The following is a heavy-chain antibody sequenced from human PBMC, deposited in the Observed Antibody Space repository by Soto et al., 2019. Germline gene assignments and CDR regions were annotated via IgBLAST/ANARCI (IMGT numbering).Heavy chain of an antibody. CDR3: AKDLGVGDGDYDSSGYPDYYYGMDV. J-gene: IGHJ6*02. V-gene: IGHV3-23*01. Sequence: GGSLRLSCAASGFSFSSYAMSWVRKAPGTGLEWVSAISGSGGSTYYADSVKGRFTISRDNSKNTLYLQMNSLRAEDTAVYYCAKDLGVGDGDYDSSGYPDYYYGMDVWGQGTTVTVSS. CDR2: ISGSGGST. D-gene: IGHD3-22*01. CDR1: GFSFSSYA.